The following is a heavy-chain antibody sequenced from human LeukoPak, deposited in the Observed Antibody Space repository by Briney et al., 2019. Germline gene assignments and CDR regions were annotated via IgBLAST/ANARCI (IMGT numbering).Heavy chain of an antibody. CDR1: GYTFTSYA. V-gene: IGHV7-4-1*02. CDR3: ARAKRIAAARPAGNWFDP. D-gene: IGHD6-13*01. CDR2: NNTNTGNP. Sequence: ASVKVSCKASGYTFTSYAMNWVRQAPGQGLEWMGWNNTNTGNPTYAQGFTGRFVFSLDTSVSTAYLQISSLKAEDTAVYYCARAKRIAAARPAGNWFDPWGQGTLVTVSS. J-gene: IGHJ5*02.